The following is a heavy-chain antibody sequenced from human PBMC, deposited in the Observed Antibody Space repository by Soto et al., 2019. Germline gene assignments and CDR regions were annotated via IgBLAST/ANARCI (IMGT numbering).Heavy chain of an antibody. D-gene: IGHD1-1*01. CDR3: ARDRWRTISYYGMDV. J-gene: IGHJ6*02. CDR2: IWYDGSNK. Sequence: VRQAPGKGLEWVAVIWYDGSNKYYADSVKGRFTISRDNSKNTLYLQMNSLRAEDTAVYYCARDRWRTISYYGMDVWGQGTTVTVSS. V-gene: IGHV3-33*01.